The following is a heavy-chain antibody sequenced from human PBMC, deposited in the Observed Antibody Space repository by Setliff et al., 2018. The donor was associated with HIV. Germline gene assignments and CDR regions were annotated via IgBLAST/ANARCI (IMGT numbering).Heavy chain of an antibody. V-gene: IGHV3-23*01. CDR3: ARDRPRRIVVATNLPNAFDV. J-gene: IGHJ3*01. CDR1: ELTFSNYA. Sequence: LRLSCAASELTFSNYAMTWVRQAPGKGLEWVSSLSGSGGSTYYADSVKGRFTISRDNSKNTLYLQMHGLRADDTAVYYCARDRPRRIVVATNLPNAFDVWGHGTLVTVSS. CDR2: LSGSGGST. D-gene: IGHD2-15*01.